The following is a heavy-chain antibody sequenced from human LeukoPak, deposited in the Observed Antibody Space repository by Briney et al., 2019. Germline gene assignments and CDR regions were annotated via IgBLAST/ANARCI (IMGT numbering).Heavy chain of an antibody. Sequence: PGGSLRLSCAASGFTFSSYGMHWVRQAPGKGLEWVAVISYDGSNKYYADSVKGRFTISRDNSKNTLYLQMNSLRAEDTAVYYCAKIRTDYGDHYFDYWGQGTLVTVSS. CDR1: GFTFSSYG. D-gene: IGHD4-17*01. CDR2: ISYDGSNK. J-gene: IGHJ4*02. V-gene: IGHV3-30*18. CDR3: AKIRTDYGDHYFDY.